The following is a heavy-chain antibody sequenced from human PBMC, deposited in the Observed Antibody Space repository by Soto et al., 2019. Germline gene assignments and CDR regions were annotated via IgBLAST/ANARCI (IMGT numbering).Heavy chain of an antibody. CDR2: IYYSGST. V-gene: IGHV4-59*01. CDR1: GGSISSYY. J-gene: IGHJ3*02. D-gene: IGHD3-10*01. Sequence: PSEPLSHNSTVSGGSISSYYWNWIRQPPGKGLEWIGYIYYSGSTNYNPSLKSRVTISVDTSKNQFSLKLSSVTAADTAVYYCASPTMVRRWVGAFDIWGQGTMVT. CDR3: ASPTMVRRWVGAFDI.